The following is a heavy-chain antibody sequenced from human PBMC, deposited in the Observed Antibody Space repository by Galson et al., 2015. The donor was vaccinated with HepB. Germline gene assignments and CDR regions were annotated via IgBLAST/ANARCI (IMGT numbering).Heavy chain of an antibody. V-gene: IGHV1-2*06. Sequence: QSGAEVKKPGPSVKVSCKASGYTFTGYYMHWVRQAPGQGLEWMGRINPNSGGTNYAQKFQGRVTMTRDTSISTAYMELSRLRSDDTAVYYCARCQRGGSYGDAFDIWGQGTMVTVSS. J-gene: IGHJ3*02. CDR2: INPNSGGT. CDR3: ARCQRGGSYGDAFDI. CDR1: GYTFTGYY. D-gene: IGHD1-26*01.